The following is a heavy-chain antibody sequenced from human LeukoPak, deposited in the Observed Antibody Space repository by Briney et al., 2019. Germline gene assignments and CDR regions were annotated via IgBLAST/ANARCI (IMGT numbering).Heavy chain of an antibody. Sequence: GGSLRLSCAASGFTLSSYAMSWVLQAPGKGLEWVSAISVSGNTYHADSVKGRFTISRDSSKNTLYLQMNRLRAEDAAVYYCAKAPVTTCSGAYCYPFDYWGQGTLVTVSS. CDR1: GFTLSSYA. D-gene: IGHD2-21*01. CDR2: ISVSGNT. CDR3: AKAPVTTCSGAYCYPFDY. V-gene: IGHV3-23*01. J-gene: IGHJ4*02.